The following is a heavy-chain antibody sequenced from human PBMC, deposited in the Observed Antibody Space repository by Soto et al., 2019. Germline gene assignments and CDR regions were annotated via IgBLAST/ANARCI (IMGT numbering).Heavy chain of an antibody. V-gene: IGHV3-9*01. J-gene: IGHJ4*02. CDR1: GFTFDDYA. CDR2: ISWNSGSI. Sequence: LRLSCAASGFTFDDYAMHWVRQAPGKGLEWVSGISWNSGSIGYADSVKGRFTISRDNAKNSLYLQMNSLRAEDTALYYCAKDYCGGDCELDYWGQGTLVTVSS. D-gene: IGHD2-21*02. CDR3: AKDYCGGDCELDY.